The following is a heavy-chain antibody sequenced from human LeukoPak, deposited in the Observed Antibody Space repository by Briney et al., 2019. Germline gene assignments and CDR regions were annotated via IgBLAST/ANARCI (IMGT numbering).Heavy chain of an antibody. CDR2: ISSSSSYI. Sequence: PGGSLRLSCAASGFTFSSYSMNWVRQAPGKGLEWVSSISSSSSYIYHADSVKGRFTISRDNSKNTLYLQMNSLRAEDTAVYYCAKEGIAVAGSIRGAFDIWGQGTMVTVSS. CDR3: AKEGIAVAGSIRGAFDI. J-gene: IGHJ3*02. D-gene: IGHD6-19*01. CDR1: GFTFSSYS. V-gene: IGHV3-21*04.